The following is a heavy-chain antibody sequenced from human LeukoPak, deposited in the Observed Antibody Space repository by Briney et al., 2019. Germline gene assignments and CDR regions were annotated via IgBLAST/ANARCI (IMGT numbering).Heavy chain of an antibody. J-gene: IGHJ6*02. Sequence: GGSLRLSCAASGFTFADYTMHWVRQAPGKGLEWVSLISWDGGSTYYADSVKGRFTISRDNSKNSLYLQMNSLRAEDTALYYCAKDRSGISDYYYYGMDVWGQGTTVTVSS. D-gene: IGHD3-10*01. CDR3: AKDRSGISDYYYYGMDV. CDR2: ISWDGGST. CDR1: GFTFADYT. V-gene: IGHV3-43*01.